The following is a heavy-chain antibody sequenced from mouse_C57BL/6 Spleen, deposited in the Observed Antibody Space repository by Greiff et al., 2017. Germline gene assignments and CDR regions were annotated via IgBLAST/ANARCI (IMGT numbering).Heavy chain of an antibody. V-gene: IGHV3-6*01. D-gene: IGHD4-1*01. Sequence: ESGPGLVKPSQSLSLTCSVTGYSITSGYYWNWIRQFPGNKLEWMGYISDDGSNNYNPSLKNRISITRDTSKNQFFLKLNSVTTEDTATYYCARDGGNWDGFFDYWGQGTTLTVSS. CDR2: ISDDGSN. CDR3: ARDGGNWDGFFDY. CDR1: GYSITSGYY. J-gene: IGHJ2*01.